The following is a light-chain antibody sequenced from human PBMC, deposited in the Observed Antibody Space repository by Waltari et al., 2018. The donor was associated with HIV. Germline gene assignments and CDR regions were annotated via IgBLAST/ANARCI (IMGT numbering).Light chain of an antibody. Sequence: EIVLTQSPGPLSLSPGERATLSCRASQSVSTNYLAWYQQNPGQAPRLLIYGTSSRATGIPDRFSGSGSGTDFTLTISRLEPEDFAVYYCQQYGSSLLTFGGGTKVEIK. J-gene: IGKJ4*01. CDR2: GTS. CDR3: QQYGSSLLT. V-gene: IGKV3-20*01. CDR1: QSVSTNY.